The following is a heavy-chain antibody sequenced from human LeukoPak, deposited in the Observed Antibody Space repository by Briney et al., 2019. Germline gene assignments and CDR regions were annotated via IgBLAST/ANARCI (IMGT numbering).Heavy chain of an antibody. D-gene: IGHD7-27*01. CDR1: GFTFSNYA. CDR2: VSYDGSNK. J-gene: IGHJ4*02. V-gene: IGHV3-30-3*01. CDR3: ATIGDRRTGELYRIDY. Sequence: GRSLRLSCAASGFTFSNYAVHWVRQAPGKGLEWVAVVSYDGSNKYYADSVKGRFTISRDNSKNTLYLQMNSLRAEDAAIYYCATIGDRRTGELYRIDYWGQGTLVTVSS.